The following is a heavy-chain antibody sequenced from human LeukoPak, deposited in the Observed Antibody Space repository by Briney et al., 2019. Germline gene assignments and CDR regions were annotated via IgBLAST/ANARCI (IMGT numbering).Heavy chain of an antibody. CDR1: GYTFTNFD. CDR3: ARGEDYGVLVDV. D-gene: IGHD4-17*01. J-gene: IGHJ6*02. Sequence: ASVKVSCKPSGYTFTNFDINWVRQATGQGLEWVGWMNPYTGKTGYAQKFQGRVTFTGDTSIRTAYMELSSLRSEDTAVYYCARGEDYGVLVDVWGQGTTVTVSS. V-gene: IGHV1-8*03. CDR2: MNPYTGKT.